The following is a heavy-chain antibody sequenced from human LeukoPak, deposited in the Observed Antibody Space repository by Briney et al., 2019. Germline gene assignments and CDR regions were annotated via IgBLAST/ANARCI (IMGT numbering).Heavy chain of an antibody. CDR1: GYTFTSYA. V-gene: IGHV1-18*01. CDR3: ARRVAGSGWEYYFDY. Sequence: GASVKVSCKASGYTFTSYAMHWVRQAPGQRLEWMGWISAYNGNTNYAQKLQGRVTMTTDTSTSTAYMELRSLRSDDTAVYYCARRVAGSGWEYYFDYWGQGTLVTVSS. CDR2: ISAYNGNT. D-gene: IGHD6-19*01. J-gene: IGHJ4*02.